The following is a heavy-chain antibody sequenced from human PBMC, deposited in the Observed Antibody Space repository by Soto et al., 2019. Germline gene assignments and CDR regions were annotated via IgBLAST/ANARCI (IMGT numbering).Heavy chain of an antibody. CDR2: ISAYNGKT. V-gene: IGHV1-18*01. CDR3: ARLNDSSQSPRFDY. Sequence: ASVKVSCKASGYSFTTYGIFWVRQAPGQGLEWMGWISAYNGKTNYAQNLQGRVSMTTDTSTTTAYMELRSLRSDDTAVYYCARLNDSSQSPRFDYWGQGTLVTVSS. J-gene: IGHJ4*02. D-gene: IGHD6-13*01. CDR1: GYSFTTYG.